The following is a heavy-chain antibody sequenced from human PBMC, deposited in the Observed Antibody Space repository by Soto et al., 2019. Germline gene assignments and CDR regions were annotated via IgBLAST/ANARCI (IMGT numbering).Heavy chain of an antibody. V-gene: IGHV1-2*04. J-gene: IGHJ6*03. CDR3: ARESGGATATLDYYYFYMDV. CDR2: INPNGRVT. CDR1: GDSFNDYY. D-gene: IGHD5-12*01. Sequence: QVQLVQSGAEVRKPGASVTVSCRSSGDSFNDYYIHWVRQAPGQGFEWRGWINPNGRVTKYAQKFQGWVSMTRDTSIRTVYMQLSRLRSDDTAVYYCARESGGATATLDYYYFYMDVWGTGTTVTVSS.